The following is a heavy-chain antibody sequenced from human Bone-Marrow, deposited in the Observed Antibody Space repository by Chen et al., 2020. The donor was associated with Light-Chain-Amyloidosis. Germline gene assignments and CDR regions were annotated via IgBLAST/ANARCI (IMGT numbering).Heavy chain of an antibody. CDR1: GYTFTGYY. CDR3: ARDMSPGIAVSGPYGMDV. Sequence: QVQLVQSGAELRKPGASVQVSCKASGYTFTGYYTPWVRQAPGQGLEWVGWVNPNNGGINYAQKFQDRVSMTRHTTVSTVYMELSRLTSDDTAVYFCARDMSPGIAVSGPYGMDVWGQGTTVTVSS. V-gene: IGHV1-2*02. D-gene: IGHD6-19*01. J-gene: IGHJ6*02. CDR2: VNPNNGGI.